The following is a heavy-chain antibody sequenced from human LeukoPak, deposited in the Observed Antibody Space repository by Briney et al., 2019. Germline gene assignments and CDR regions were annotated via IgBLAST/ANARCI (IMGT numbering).Heavy chain of an antibody. CDR2: IYSDNT. CDR1: GFTVSSNS. CDR3: ARRAGAYSHPYDY. V-gene: IGHV3-53*01. Sequence: GGSLRLSCTVSGFTVSSNSMSWVRQAPGKGLEGVSLIYSDNTHYSDSVKGRFTISIDNSKNTLYLQMNSLRAEDTDVYYCARRAGAYSHPYDYWGQGTLVTVSS. D-gene: IGHD4/OR15-4a*01. J-gene: IGHJ4*02.